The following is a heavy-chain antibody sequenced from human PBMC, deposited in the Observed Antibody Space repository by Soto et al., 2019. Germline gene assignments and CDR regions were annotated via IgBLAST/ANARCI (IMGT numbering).Heavy chain of an antibody. CDR2: IKQDGSEK. CDR1: GFTFSSYW. D-gene: IGHD3-10*01. Sequence: EVQLVESGGGLVQPGGSLRLSCAASGFTFSSYWMSWVRQAPGKGLEWVANIKQDGSEKYYVDSVKGRFTISRDNAKNSLYRQMNSRRAEDTAVYYCARTYYGSTVGHWGQGTLVTVSS. J-gene: IGHJ1*01. CDR3: ARTYYGSTVGH. V-gene: IGHV3-7*04.